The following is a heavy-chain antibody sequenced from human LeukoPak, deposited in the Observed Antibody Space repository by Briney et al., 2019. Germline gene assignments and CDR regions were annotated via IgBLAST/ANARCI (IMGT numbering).Heavy chain of an antibody. Sequence: ASETLSLTCTVSGGSISSGGYYWSWIRQHPGKGLEWIGYIYYSGSTYYNPSLKSRVTISVDTSKNQFSLKLSSVTAADTAVYYCARVDDIAAAGFDYWGQGTLVTVSS. CDR1: GGSISSGGYY. J-gene: IGHJ4*02. CDR3: ARVDDIAAAGFDY. V-gene: IGHV4-31*03. D-gene: IGHD6-13*01. CDR2: IYYSGST.